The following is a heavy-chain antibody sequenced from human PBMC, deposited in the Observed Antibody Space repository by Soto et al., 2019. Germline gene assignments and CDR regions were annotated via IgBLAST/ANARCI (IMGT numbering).Heavy chain of an antibody. V-gene: IGHV3-23*01. J-gene: IGHJ4*02. CDR3: AKEVGRLRWPPGGPRGFDY. Sequence: GGSLRLSCAASGFTFSSYAMSWVRQAPGKGLEWVSAISGSGGSTYYADSVKGRFTISRDNSKNTLYLQMNSLRAEDTAVYYCAKEVGRLRWPPGGPRGFDYWGQGTLVTVSS. CDR2: ISGSGGST. D-gene: IGHD4-17*01. CDR1: GFTFSSYA.